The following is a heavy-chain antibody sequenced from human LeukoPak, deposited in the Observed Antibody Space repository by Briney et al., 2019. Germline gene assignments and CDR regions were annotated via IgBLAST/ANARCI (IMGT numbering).Heavy chain of an antibody. CDR1: GFTFSSYA. D-gene: IGHD2/OR15-2a*01. J-gene: IGHJ4*02. V-gene: IGHV3-30*04. CDR2: ISYDGSNK. Sequence: GGSLRLSCAASGFTFSSYAMHWVRQAPGKGLEWVAVISYDGSNKYYADSVKGRFTISRDNSKNTLYLQMNSLRAEDTAVYYCARDSTNYLENPMGSDFDYWGQGTLVTVSS. CDR3: ARDSTNYLENPMGSDFDY.